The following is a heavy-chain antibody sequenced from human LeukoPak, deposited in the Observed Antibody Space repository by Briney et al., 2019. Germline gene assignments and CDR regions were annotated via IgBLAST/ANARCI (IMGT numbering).Heavy chain of an antibody. Sequence: GGSLRLSCAASGFTFSSCGMHWVRQAPGKGLEWVAVISYDGSNKYYADSVKGRFTISRDNSKNTLYLQMNSLRAEDTAVYYCADDSSGYYNAFDIWGQGTMVTVSS. D-gene: IGHD3-22*01. CDR3: ADDSSGYYNAFDI. CDR1: GFTFSSCG. V-gene: IGHV3-30*18. J-gene: IGHJ3*02. CDR2: ISYDGSNK.